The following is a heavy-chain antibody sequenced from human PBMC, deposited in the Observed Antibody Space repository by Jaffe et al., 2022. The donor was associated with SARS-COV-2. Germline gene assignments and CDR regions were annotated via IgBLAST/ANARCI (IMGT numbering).Heavy chain of an antibody. V-gene: IGHV3-23*01. CDR2: ISGSGGST. Sequence: EVQLLESGGGLVQPGGSLRLSCAASGFTFSSYAMSWVRQAPGKGLEWVSAISGSGGSTYYADSVKGRFTISRDNSKNTLYLQMNSLRAEDTAVYYCAKDSFRSSSRHYYYYYGMDVWGQGTTVTVSS. D-gene: IGHD6-6*01. CDR1: GFTFSSYA. J-gene: IGHJ6*02. CDR3: AKDSFRSSSRHYYYYYGMDV.